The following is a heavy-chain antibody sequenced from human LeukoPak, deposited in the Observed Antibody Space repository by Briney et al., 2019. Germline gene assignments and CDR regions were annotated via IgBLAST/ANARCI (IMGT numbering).Heavy chain of an antibody. D-gene: IGHD6-19*01. CDR2: IFHSGIA. CDR1: NYPITSDYY. CDR3: GRAGFGTAYNRFYYYMDV. Sequence: PSETLSLTCEVSNYPITSDYYWAWIRQPPGQGLEWIGQIFHSGIAHYNPSLKSRVTMSVDTSRSQFSVNLNSVTAADTAVYYCGRAGFGTAYNRFYYYMDVWGKGTTVTVSS. V-gene: IGHV4-38-2*01. J-gene: IGHJ6*03.